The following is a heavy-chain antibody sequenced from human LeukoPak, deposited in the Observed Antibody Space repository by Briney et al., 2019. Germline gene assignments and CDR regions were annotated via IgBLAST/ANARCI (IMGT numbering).Heavy chain of an antibody. V-gene: IGHV3-23*01. D-gene: IGHD6-19*01. CDR2: ISGSGGST. J-gene: IGHJ4*02. CDR3: AAQWLVLGAFDY. CDR1: GFTFSSYA. Sequence: HPGGSLRLSCAASGFTFSSYAMGWVRQAPGKGLEWVSAISGSGGSTYYADSVKGRFTISRDNSKNTLYLQMNSLRAEDTAVYYCAAQWLVLGAFDYWGQGTLVTVSS.